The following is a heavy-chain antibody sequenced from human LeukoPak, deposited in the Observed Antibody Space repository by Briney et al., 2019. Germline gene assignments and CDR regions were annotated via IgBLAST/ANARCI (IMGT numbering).Heavy chain of an antibody. CDR3: ARFKAGFFYYMDV. V-gene: IGHV4-59*08. J-gene: IGHJ6*03. D-gene: IGHD3-10*01. Sequence: SETLSLTCTVSGGPISSSYWSWIRQPPGKGLEWIGYIYYTGSTNYNPSLRSRVTISVDTSKNQFPLKLSSVTAADTAVYYCARFKAGFFYYMDVWGKGTTVTVSS. CDR1: GGPISSSY. CDR2: IYYTGST.